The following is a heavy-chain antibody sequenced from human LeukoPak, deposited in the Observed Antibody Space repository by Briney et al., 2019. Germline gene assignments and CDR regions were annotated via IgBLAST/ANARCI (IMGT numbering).Heavy chain of an antibody. D-gene: IGHD3-16*02. V-gene: IGHV3-30*04. J-gene: IGHJ5*02. CDR2: ISYDGSNK. CDR1: GFTFSSYA. Sequence: GGSLRLSCAASGFTFSSYAMHWVRQAPGKGLGWVAVISYDGSNKYYADSVKGRFTISRDNSKNTLYLQMNSLRAEDTAVYYCARDRGYRGLSPGGAWGQGTLVTVSS. CDR3: ARDRGYRGLSPGGA.